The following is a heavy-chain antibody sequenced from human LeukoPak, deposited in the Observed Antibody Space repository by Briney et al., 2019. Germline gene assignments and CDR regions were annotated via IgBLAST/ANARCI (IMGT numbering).Heavy chain of an antibody. D-gene: IGHD5-24*01. CDR3: ARGGGGYNRPFDY. CDR1: GGSFSGYY. CDR2: INHSGST. V-gene: IGHV4-34*01. J-gene: IGHJ4*02. Sequence: SETLSLTCAVYGGSFSGYYWSWIRQPPGKGLEWIGEINHSGSTNYNPSLKSRVTISVDTSKNQFSLKLSSVTAADTAVYYCARGGGGYNRPFDYWGQGTLVTVSS.